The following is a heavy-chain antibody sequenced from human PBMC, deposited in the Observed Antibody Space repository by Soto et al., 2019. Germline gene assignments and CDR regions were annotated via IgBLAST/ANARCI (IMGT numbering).Heavy chain of an antibody. Sequence: PGGSLRLSCEASGFTFSNYFMSWVRQAPGKGLECVANTKQDGSLTYFMDSVRGRFTISRDNAKNSLYLQMSSLRVDDTAVYYCARYNTPKVPGLPFDLWGQGTQVTVSS. CDR1: GFTFSNYF. CDR2: TKQDGSLT. CDR3: ARYNTPKVPGLPFDL. V-gene: IGHV3-7*03. J-gene: IGHJ4*02. D-gene: IGHD6-19*01.